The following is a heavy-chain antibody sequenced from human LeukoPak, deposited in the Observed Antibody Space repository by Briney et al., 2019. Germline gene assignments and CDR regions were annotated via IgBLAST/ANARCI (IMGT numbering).Heavy chain of an antibody. Sequence: SETPSLTCTVSGGSISSSSYYWGWIRQPPGKGLEWIGSIYYSGSTYYNPSLKSRVTISVDTSKNQFSLKLSSVTAADTAVYYCASQPTLLWFGELLYLPYWGQGTLVTVSS. J-gene: IGHJ4*02. CDR3: ASQPTLLWFGELLYLPY. CDR1: GGSISSSSYY. CDR2: IYYSGST. D-gene: IGHD3-10*01. V-gene: IGHV4-39*01.